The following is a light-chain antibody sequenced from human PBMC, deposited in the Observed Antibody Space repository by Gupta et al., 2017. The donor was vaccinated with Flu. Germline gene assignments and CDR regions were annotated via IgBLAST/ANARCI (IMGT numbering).Light chain of an antibody. Sequence: EIVLTQSPGTLSLSPGERATLSCRASQSVSSGYLAWYQQRPGQAPKLLIYGATTRATGIPDRCSGSGSGTDVTLTISRLEPEDFAVYDCQQYDKSPRTFGQGTKLEIK. CDR3: QQYDKSPRT. CDR1: QSVSSGY. J-gene: IGKJ2*01. V-gene: IGKV3-20*01. CDR2: GAT.